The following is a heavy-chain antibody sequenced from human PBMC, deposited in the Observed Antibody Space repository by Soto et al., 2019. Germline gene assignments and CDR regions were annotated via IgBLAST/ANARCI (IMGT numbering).Heavy chain of an antibody. D-gene: IGHD6-19*01. Sequence: EVQLVESGGGLVQPGRSLRLSCAASGFTFDDYAMHWVRQAPGKGLEWVSGISWNSGSIGYADSVKGRFTISRDNAKNSLYLQMNSLRAEDTALYYCAKVSSGWYGGYCDYWGQGTLVTVSS. CDR2: ISWNSGSI. J-gene: IGHJ4*02. CDR1: GFTFDDYA. CDR3: AKVSSGWYGGYCDY. V-gene: IGHV3-9*01.